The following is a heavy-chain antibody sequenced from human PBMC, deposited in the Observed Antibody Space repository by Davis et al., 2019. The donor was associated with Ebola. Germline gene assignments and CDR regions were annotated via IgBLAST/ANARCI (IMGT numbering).Heavy chain of an antibody. CDR1: GFTFSSNS. CDR2: ISSSGSYI. Sequence: GESLKISCAASGFTFSSNSMNWVRQAPGKGLEWVSSISSSGSYIYYADSVKGRFTISRDNAKNSLSLQMNSLRDEDTAVYYCVRDGSSMSSDYWGQGTLVSVSS. J-gene: IGHJ4*02. V-gene: IGHV3-21*01. CDR3: VRDGSSMSSDY. D-gene: IGHD2-2*01.